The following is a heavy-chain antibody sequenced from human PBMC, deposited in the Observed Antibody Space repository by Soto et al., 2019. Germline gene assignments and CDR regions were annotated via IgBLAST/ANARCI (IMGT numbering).Heavy chain of an antibody. CDR3: VKGYSYALTYYFDY. CDR1: GFTFSSYA. D-gene: IGHD5-18*01. J-gene: IGHJ4*02. V-gene: IGHV3-64D*06. CDR2: ISSNGGST. Sequence: EVQLVESGGGLVQPGGSLRLSCSASGFTFSSYAMHWVRQAPGKGLQHVSAISSNGGSTYYADSVKGRFTISRDNSKNTLYLQMSTLRAEDSAVYYCVKGYSYALTYYFDYWGQGTLVTVSS.